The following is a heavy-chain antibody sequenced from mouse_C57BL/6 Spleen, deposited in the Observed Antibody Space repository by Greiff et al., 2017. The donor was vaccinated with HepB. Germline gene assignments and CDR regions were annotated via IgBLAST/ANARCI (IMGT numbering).Heavy chain of an antibody. J-gene: IGHJ3*01. V-gene: IGHV1-15*01. Sequence: QVQLQQSGAELVRPGASVTLSCKASGYTFTDYEMHWVKQTPVHGLEWIGAIDPETGGTAYNQKFKGKAILTADKSSSTAYMELRSLTSEDSAVYYCTRSLVTTRFFFAYWGQGTLVTVSA. CDR3: TRSLVTTRFFFAY. D-gene: IGHD2-5*01. CDR1: GYTFTDYE. CDR2: IDPETGGT.